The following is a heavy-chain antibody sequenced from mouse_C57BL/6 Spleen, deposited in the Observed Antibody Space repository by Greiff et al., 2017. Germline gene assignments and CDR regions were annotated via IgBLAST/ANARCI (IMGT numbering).Heavy chain of an antibody. CDR1: GYTFTSYW. J-gene: IGHJ2*01. CDR2: LNPSSGYT. D-gene: IGHD3-1*01. CDR3: ARSAPDY. V-gene: IGHV1-7*01. Sequence: VKLVESGAELAKPGASVKLSCKASGYTFTSYWMHWVKQRPGQGLEWIGYLNPSSGYTKYNQKFKDKATLTADKSSSPAYMQLSSPAYEDASVYYWARSAPDYWGQGTTLTVSS.